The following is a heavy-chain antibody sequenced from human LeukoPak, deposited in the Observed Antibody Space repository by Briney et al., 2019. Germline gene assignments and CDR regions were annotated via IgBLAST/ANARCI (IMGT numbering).Heavy chain of an antibody. J-gene: IGHJ6*02. Sequence: GESLKISCKGSGYSFTSYWIGWVRRMPGKGLEWMGIIYPDDSDTRYSPSFQGQVIISADKSISSAYLQWNSLKASDTAMYYCARFRATGPIANDYYFYALDVWGQGTTVTVSS. CDR2: IYPDDSDT. CDR3: ARFRATGPIANDYYFYALDV. V-gene: IGHV5-51*06. D-gene: IGHD3-9*01. CDR1: GYSFTSYW.